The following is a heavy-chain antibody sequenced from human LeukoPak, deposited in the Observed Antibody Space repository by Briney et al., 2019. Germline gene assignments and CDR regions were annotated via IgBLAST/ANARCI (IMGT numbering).Heavy chain of an antibody. D-gene: IGHD2-15*01. CDR1: GFTFSSSA. J-gene: IGHJ4*02. CDR3: AKQLGYCSDGSCYFPY. CDR2: ISNNGGYT. Sequence: GGPLRLSCAASGFTFSSSAMSWVRQAPGKGLEWVSAISNNGGYTYYADSVQGRFTISRDNSKSTLCLQMNSLRAEDTAVYYCAKQLGYCSDGSCYFPYWGQGTLVTVSP. V-gene: IGHV3-23*01.